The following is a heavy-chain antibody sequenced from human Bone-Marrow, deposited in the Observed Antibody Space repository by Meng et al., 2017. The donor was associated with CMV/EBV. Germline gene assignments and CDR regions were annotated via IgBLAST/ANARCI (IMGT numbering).Heavy chain of an antibody. D-gene: IGHD3-3*01. Sequence: GESLKISCAASRFNFGIHPMYWVRQAPGKGLEWVAVISYDGSNQDYADSVKGRFTIPRDNSNNTLYLDMTSLRPEDTAVYYCARDGEVRFLEWLTTIRGMDVWGQGTTVTVSS. CDR2: ISYDGSNQ. V-gene: IGHV3-30*04. J-gene: IGHJ6*02. CDR3: ARDGEVRFLEWLTTIRGMDV. CDR1: RFNFGIHP.